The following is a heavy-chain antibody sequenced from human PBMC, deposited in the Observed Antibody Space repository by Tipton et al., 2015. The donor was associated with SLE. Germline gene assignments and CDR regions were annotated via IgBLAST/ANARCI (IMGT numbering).Heavy chain of an antibody. V-gene: IGHV3-53*05. CDR2: LYSAGSS. Sequence: AVSGFTFSSFAMAWVRQAPGKGLEWVSILYSAGSSYQADSVRGRFSISRDNTDNMVYLQMNSLRVEDTAMYYCVRAAGRLSGGDSWGQGTLVTVSS. CDR1: GFTFSSFA. CDR3: VRAAGRLSGGDS. D-gene: IGHD2-21*01. J-gene: IGHJ5*02.